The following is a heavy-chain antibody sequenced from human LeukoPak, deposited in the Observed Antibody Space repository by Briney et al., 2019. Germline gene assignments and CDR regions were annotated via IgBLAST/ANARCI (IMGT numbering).Heavy chain of an antibody. V-gene: IGHV3-9*01. CDR1: GFTFDDYA. CDR3: AKGLDIVVPAAADA. CDR2: ISWNSGSI. J-gene: IGHJ5*02. D-gene: IGHD2-2*01. Sequence: GRSLRLSCAASGFTFDDYAMHWVRQAPGKGLEWVSGISWNSGSIGYADSVKGRFTISRDNAKNSLYLQMNSLRAEDTALYYCAKGLDIVVPAAADAWGQGTLVTVSS.